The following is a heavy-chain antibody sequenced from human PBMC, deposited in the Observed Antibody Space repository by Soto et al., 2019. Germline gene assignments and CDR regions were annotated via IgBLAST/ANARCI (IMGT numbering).Heavy chain of an antibody. CDR1: GGSFSGYY. J-gene: IGHJ4*02. V-gene: IGHV4-34*01. CDR3: ASRYSYCSGGSCYLAVY. CDR2: INHSGST. Sequence: PSETLSLTCAVYGGSFSGYYWSWIRQPPGKGLERIGEINHSGSTNYNPSLKSRVTISVDTSKNQFSLKLSSVTAADTAVYYCASRYSYCSGGSCYLAVYWGQGTLVTVS. D-gene: IGHD2-15*01.